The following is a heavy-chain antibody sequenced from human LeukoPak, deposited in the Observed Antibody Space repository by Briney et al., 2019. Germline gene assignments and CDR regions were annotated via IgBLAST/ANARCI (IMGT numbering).Heavy chain of an antibody. Sequence: SETLSLTCAVYGGSFNGYYWSWIRQPPGKGLEWIGEINHSGSTNYSPSLKSRVTLSVDTSKNQFSLRLSSVTAADTAVYYCASFPLDYWGQGTLVTVSS. V-gene: IGHV4-34*01. CDR2: INHSGST. CDR3: ASFPLDY. CDR1: GGSFNGYY. J-gene: IGHJ4*02.